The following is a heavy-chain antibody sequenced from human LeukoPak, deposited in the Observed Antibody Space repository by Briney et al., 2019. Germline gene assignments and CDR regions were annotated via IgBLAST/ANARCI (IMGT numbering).Heavy chain of an antibody. D-gene: IGHD2-8*02. J-gene: IGHJ4*02. Sequence: SETLSLTCTVSGGSISSYYWSWIPQPPGKGLEWIAYISDIGSINYNPSLKSRVTISLDTSKNQFSLKLSSVTAADTAVYYCAGHHPRNTVDFWGQGTLVTVSS. V-gene: IGHV4-59*08. CDR3: AGHHPRNTVDF. CDR2: ISDIGSI. CDR1: GGSISSYY.